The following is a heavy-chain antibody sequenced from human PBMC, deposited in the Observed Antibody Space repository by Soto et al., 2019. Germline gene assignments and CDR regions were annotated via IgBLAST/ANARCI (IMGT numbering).Heavy chain of an antibody. D-gene: IGHD3-22*01. J-gene: IGHJ4*02. Sequence: RLSCTVSGFAFNNYGINWVRQAPGKGLEWVSSISKSDYTYYSDSVKGRFTISRDNAKNSVSLQMNTLRVEDTAVYYCAREDSIIIPDVSDFWGQGTLVTVYS. CDR2: ISKSDYT. CDR1: GFAFNNYG. CDR3: AREDSIIIPDVSDF. V-gene: IGHV3-21*01.